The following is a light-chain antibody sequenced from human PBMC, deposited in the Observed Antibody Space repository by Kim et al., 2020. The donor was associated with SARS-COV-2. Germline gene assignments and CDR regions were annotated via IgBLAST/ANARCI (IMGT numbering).Light chain of an antibody. CDR3: HQYAYSPLT. V-gene: IGKV3-20*01. CDR1: QNVGRDY. J-gene: IGKJ5*01. CDR2: DAS. Sequence: LSPGERASLSCRASQNVGRDYLAWFQQKPGQAPRLLIYDASTRATGIPDKFSGSGSGTDFTLTISRLEPEDFAVYYCHQYAYSPLTFGQGHDWRLN.